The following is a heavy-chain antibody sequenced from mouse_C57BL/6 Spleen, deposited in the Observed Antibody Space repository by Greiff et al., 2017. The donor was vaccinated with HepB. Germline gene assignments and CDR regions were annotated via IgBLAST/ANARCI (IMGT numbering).Heavy chain of an antibody. CDR1: GYTFTDYY. CDR2: INPYNGGT. J-gene: IGHJ3*01. Sequence: EVQLQQSGPVLVKPGASVKMSCKASGYTFTDYYMNWVKQSHGKSLEWIGVINPYNGGTSYNQKFKGKATLTVDKSSSTAYMELNSLTSEDSAVYYCARSPSDYGSSWFAYWGQGTLVTVSA. CDR3: ARSPSDYGSSWFAY. D-gene: IGHD1-1*01. V-gene: IGHV1-19*01.